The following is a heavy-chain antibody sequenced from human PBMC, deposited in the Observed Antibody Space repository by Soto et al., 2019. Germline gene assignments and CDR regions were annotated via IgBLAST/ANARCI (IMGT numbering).Heavy chain of an antibody. J-gene: IGHJ5*02. CDR3: ARCIAAAGTDWFDP. D-gene: IGHD6-13*01. CDR1: GGSISSYY. Sequence: PSETLSLTCTVSGGSISSYYWSWIRQPAGKGLEWIGCISTTETTNYNPSLKSRVTISVDTSKNQFSLKLSSVTAADTAVYYCARCIAAAGTDWFDPWGQGTLVTVSS. CDR2: ISTTETT. V-gene: IGHV4-4*07.